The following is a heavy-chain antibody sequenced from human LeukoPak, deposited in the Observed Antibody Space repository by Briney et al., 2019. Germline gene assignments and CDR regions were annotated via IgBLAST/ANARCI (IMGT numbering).Heavy chain of an antibody. CDR3: ARHTNLLRPASDAFAF. CDR2: ISGSGGST. J-gene: IGHJ3*01. V-gene: IGHV3-23*01. Sequence: GGSLRLSCAASGFTFSSYAMSWVRQAPGKGLEWVSAISGSGGSTYYADSVKGRFTISRDNSKNTLYLQMNSLRAEDTAVYYCARHTNLLRPASDAFAFWGQGTMVTVSS. D-gene: IGHD1-14*01. CDR1: GFTFSSYA.